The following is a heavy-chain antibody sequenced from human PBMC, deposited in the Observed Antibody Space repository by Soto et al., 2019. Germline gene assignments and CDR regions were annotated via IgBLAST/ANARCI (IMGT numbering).Heavy chain of an antibody. V-gene: IGHV3-33*01. CDR2: IWYAGSNK. D-gene: IGHD3-22*01. CDR1: GFTFSNYG. CDR3: ARTAYYYDSSCYYFEY. J-gene: IGHJ4*02. Sequence: QVQLVESGGGVVQPGRSLRLSCAASGFTFSNYGMHWVRQAPGKGLAWVALIWYAGSNKYYADSVKGRFTISRANSKNTLQLQAMRPGAEDAAVYFCARTAYYYDSSCYYFEYWCPGRRVTVSS.